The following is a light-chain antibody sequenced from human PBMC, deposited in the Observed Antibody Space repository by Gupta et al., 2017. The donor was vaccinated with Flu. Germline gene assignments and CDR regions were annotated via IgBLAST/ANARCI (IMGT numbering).Light chain of an antibody. J-gene: IGKJ1*01. CDR1: QSVSKN. CDR3: QQYNSWPRT. V-gene: IGKV3-15*01. CDR2: GAS. Sequence: PATLSVSPGERATLSCRASQSVSKNLAWYQQRPGQAPSLLIYGASTRATGIPARFSGSGSGTEFTLTISSLQSEDFAVYHCQQYNSWPRTFGQGTKVEIK.